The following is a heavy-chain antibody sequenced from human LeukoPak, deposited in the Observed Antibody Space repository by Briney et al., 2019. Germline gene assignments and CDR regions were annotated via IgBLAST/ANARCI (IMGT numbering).Heavy chain of an antibody. CDR2: IRYDNNNK. CDR1: GFTFGNKG. J-gene: IGHJ3*02. D-gene: IGHD5-24*01. CDR3: AKARGDGYNDAFDM. V-gene: IGHV3-30*02. Sequence: GGSLRLSCTPSGFTFGNKGMHWVRQAPGKGLEWMALIRYDNNNKYYADSVKGRFTISGDNSKLYLQMNSLRDEDSAVYYCAKARGDGYNDAFDMWGQGTMVTVSS.